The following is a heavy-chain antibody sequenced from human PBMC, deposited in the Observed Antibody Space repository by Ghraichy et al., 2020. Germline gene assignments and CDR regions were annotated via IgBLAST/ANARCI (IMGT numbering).Heavy chain of an antibody. Sequence: GGSLRLSCEDSGFSFSDYSMIWVRLTPRKALEWVSYITGSSITIFYTDSVKGRFTISRDNAKNSLYLKMNSLRAEDTAVYYCARLPLPRRAAVGDWYFDLWGRGTPVTVSS. J-gene: IGHJ2*01. V-gene: IGHV3-48*01. CDR2: ITGSSITI. D-gene: IGHD6-13*01. CDR3: ARLPLPRRAAVGDWYFDL. CDR1: GFSFSDYS.